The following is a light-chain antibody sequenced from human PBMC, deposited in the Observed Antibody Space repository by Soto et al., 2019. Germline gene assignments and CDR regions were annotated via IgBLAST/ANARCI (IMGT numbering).Light chain of an antibody. CDR3: QQYDTFPVT. J-gene: IGKJ4*01. Sequence: DIQMTQSPSSLSASVGDRVTITCRASQNISNWLIWYQERPGKAPKSLIFRASSLESGVPSRFSGSGSGTDFSLSIISLQPEDFATYYCQQYDTFPVTFGGGTKVE. CDR2: RAS. CDR1: QNISNW. V-gene: IGKV1D-16*01.